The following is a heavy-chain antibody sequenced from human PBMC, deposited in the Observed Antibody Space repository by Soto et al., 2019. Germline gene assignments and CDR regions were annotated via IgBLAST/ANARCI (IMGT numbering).Heavy chain of an antibody. CDR3: DRPDNNYVAS. CDR2: INPGNSET. CDR1: VYSFINYW. D-gene: IGHD2-15*01. Sequence: PGESLKIYCKASVYSFINYWIGWVRQMPGKGLEWMAIINPGNSETRYSPAFQRQVTISADKPITTTYLQWYSLKASDTAMYYCDRPDNNYVASWGQGTLVTVSS. J-gene: IGHJ4*02. V-gene: IGHV5-51*01.